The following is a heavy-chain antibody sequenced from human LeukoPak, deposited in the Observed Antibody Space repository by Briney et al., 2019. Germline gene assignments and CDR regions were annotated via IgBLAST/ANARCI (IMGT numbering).Heavy chain of an antibody. V-gene: IGHV3-48*01. D-gene: IGHD3-3*01. CDR2: ISSSSSTI. J-gene: IGHJ6*03. CDR3: ARDQYYDVWSGPRAGGYYYYYMDV. Sequence: PGRSLRLSCTASGFTFGDYAMNWVRQAPGKGLEWVSYISSSSSTIYYADSVKGRFTISRDNAKNSLYLQVNSLRAEDTAVYYCARDQYYDVWSGPRAGGYYYYYMDVWGKGTTVTVSS. CDR1: GFTFGDYA.